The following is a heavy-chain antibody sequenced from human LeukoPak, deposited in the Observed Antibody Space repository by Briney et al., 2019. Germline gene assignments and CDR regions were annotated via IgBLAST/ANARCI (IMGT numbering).Heavy chain of an antibody. Sequence: ASVTVSCKASGYTFTSYGIIWVRQAPGQGLEWMGWISAYNGNTNYAQKLQGRVTMTTDTSTSTAYMELRSLRSDDTAVYYCARHCSSTSCYGSNGYWGQGTLVTVSS. J-gene: IGHJ4*02. CDR2: ISAYNGNT. CDR3: ARHCSSTSCYGSNGY. D-gene: IGHD2-2*01. CDR1: GYTFTSYG. V-gene: IGHV1-18*01.